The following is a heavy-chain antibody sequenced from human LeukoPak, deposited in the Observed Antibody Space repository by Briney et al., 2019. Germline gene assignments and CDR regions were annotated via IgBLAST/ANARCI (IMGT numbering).Heavy chain of an antibody. D-gene: IGHD6-19*01. CDR2: IGTAGDS. J-gene: IGHJ5*02. Sequence: PGGSLRLSCAPSVLSFSSYDMHWVRQITGKGLEWVSVIGTAGDSLYAGSARGRFTISRENAKNSLYLQMNSLRAGDTAVYYCARYVAGRSWFDPWGQGTLVTVSS. CDR1: VLSFSSYD. CDR3: ARYVAGRSWFDP. V-gene: IGHV3-13*01.